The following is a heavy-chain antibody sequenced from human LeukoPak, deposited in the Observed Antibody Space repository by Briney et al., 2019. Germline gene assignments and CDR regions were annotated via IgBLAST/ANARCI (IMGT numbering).Heavy chain of an antibody. D-gene: IGHD5-18*01. V-gene: IGHV3-7*01. CDR3: ATTGYSYGYDIDY. Sequence: GGSLRLSCATSGFTFSSYWMSWVRQAPGKGLEWVANIKQDGSEKYYVDSVKGRFTISRDNAKNSLYLQMNSLRAEDTAMYCCATTGYSYGYDIDYWGQGTLVTVSS. J-gene: IGHJ4*02. CDR2: IKQDGSEK. CDR1: GFTFSSYW.